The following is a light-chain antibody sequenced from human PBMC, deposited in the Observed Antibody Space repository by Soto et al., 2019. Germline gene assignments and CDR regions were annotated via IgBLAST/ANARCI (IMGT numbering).Light chain of an antibody. V-gene: IGKV3-20*01. J-gene: IGKJ1*01. CDR3: QQYGNSPPET. Sequence: ETVMTQSPATLSVSPGERATLSCRASQSVDSYLAWYQQKPGQAPRLLIYGASSRATGIPDRFSGSGSGTDFTLTISRLEPEDFAVYYCQQYGNSPPETFGQGTKVDIK. CDR1: QSVDSY. CDR2: GAS.